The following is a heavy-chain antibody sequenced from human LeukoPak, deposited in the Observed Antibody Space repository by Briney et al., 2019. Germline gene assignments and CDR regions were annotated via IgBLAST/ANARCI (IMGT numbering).Heavy chain of an antibody. D-gene: IGHD5-18*01. CDR1: GYSISSAYY. J-gene: IGHJ6*03. CDR3: ARTTEGGYTYDYFYYYYMDV. Sequence: PSETLSLTCSVSGYSISSAYYWGWIRQPPGKGLQWIGYIHYSGSTNYNPSLKSRVTISVNMSKNQFSLRLSSVTAADTAVYYCARTTEGGYTYDYFYYYYMDVWGKGTTVTISS. V-gene: IGHV4-61*01. CDR2: IHYSGST.